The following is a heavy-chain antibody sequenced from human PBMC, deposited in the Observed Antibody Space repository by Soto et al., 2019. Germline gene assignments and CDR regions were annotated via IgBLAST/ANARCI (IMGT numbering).Heavy chain of an antibody. CDR3: ARDSSPYYDFWSGFYTDFDY. J-gene: IGHJ4*02. Sequence: PGGSLRLSCAVSGFTFSSHWMHWVRQAPGKGLVWVSRINSDGSRTNYADSVKGRFTISRDNAKNTLYLQINSLRADDTVVYYCARDSSPYYDFWSGFYTDFDYWGQGA. D-gene: IGHD3-3*01. CDR2: INSDGSRT. CDR1: GFTFSSHW. V-gene: IGHV3-74*01.